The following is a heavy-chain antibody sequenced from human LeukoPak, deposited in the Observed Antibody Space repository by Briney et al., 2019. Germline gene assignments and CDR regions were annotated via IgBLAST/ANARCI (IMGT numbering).Heavy chain of an antibody. CDR3: ARDPPGDSSGYFQPYYYYGMDV. CDR2: ISAYNGNT. CDR1: GYTFTSYG. Sequence: VASVKVSCKASGYTFTSYGISWVRQAPGQGLEWMGWISAYNGNTNYAQKLQGRVTMTTDTSTSTAYMELSSLRSEDTAVYYCARDPPGDSSGYFQPYYYYGMDVWGQGTTVTVSS. D-gene: IGHD3-22*01. J-gene: IGHJ6*02. V-gene: IGHV1-18*01.